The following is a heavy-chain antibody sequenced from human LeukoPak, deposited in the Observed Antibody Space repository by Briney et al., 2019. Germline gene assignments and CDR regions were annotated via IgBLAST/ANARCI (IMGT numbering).Heavy chain of an antibody. D-gene: IGHD3-10*01. V-gene: IGHV1-3*01. CDR1: GYTFTSYA. CDR2: INAGNGNT. Sequence: ASVKVSCKASGYTFTSYAMHWVRQAPGQRLEWMGWINAGNGNTKYSQKFQGRVTITRDTSASTAYMELSSLRSEDTAVYYCAMPLGSYYNYFDYWGQGTLVTVSS. J-gene: IGHJ4*02. CDR3: AMPLGSYYNYFDY.